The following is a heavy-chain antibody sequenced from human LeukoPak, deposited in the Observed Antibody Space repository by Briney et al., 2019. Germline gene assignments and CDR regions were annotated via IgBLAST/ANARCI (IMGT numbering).Heavy chain of an antibody. Sequence: GGSLRLSFSVSGFTVSTNHRTWVRQAPGKGLECVSVIYCGGSTYYADSVKGRFTISRDSSKNTVYLQMNSLRAEDTAVYYCAGAGGYSGYGSQGTLVTVSS. D-gene: IGHD5-12*01. J-gene: IGHJ4*02. CDR1: GFTVSTNH. V-gene: IGHV3-66*01. CDR2: IYCGGST. CDR3: AGAGGYSGY.